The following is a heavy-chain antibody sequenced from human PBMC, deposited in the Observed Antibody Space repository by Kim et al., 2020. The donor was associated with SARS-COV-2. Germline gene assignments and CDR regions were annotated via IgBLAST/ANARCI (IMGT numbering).Heavy chain of an antibody. CDR2: ISYDGSNK. Sequence: GGSLRLSCAASGFTFSSYAMHWVRQAPGKGLEWVAVISYDGSNKYYADSVKGRFTISRDNSKNTLYLQMNSLRAEDTAVYYCNRALQDYLGQGTLVTVSS. V-gene: IGHV3-30-3*01. J-gene: IGHJ4*02. CDR3: NRALQDY. CDR1: GFTFSSYA.